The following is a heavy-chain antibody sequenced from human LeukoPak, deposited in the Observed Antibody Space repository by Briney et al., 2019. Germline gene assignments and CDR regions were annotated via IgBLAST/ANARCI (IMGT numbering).Heavy chain of an antibody. CDR3: AGSSVIGLDY. V-gene: IGHV4-34*01. CDR1: GGFFSDYY. CDR2: SNHSGST. D-gene: IGHD4-11*01. J-gene: IGHJ4*02. Sequence: PSETLSLTCAVYGGFFSDYYWGWVRQPPGKGLEWIGESNHSGSTNYNPSLKSRVTISVDTSKNQFSLRLSSVTAADTAVYYCAGSSVIGLDYWGQGTLVTVSS.